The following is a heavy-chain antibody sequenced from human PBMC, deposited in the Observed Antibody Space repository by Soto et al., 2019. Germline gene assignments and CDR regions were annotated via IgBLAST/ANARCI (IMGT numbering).Heavy chain of an antibody. CDR3: TKDPHFDF. Sequence: GGSLRLSCAASGFYFSSYGMHWVRQAPDRGLEWVAAISYHGKTIYYADSVKGRFTISRDNSKNTVYLQMNTLRTEDTAVYYCTKDPHFDFWGQGTLVTV. CDR2: ISYHGKTI. J-gene: IGHJ4*02. V-gene: IGHV3-30*18. CDR1: GFYFSSYG.